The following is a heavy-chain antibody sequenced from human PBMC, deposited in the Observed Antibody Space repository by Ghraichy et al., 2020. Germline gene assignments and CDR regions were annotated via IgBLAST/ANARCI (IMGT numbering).Heavy chain of an antibody. Sequence: SETLSLTCTVSGGSISSYYWSWIRQPPGKGLEWIGYIYYSGSTNYNPSLKSRVTISVDTSRNQFSLKLSSVTAADTAVYYCATQWLVPALDYWGQGALVTVSS. J-gene: IGHJ4*02. CDR3: ATQWLVPALDY. CDR1: GGSISSYY. CDR2: IYYSGST. D-gene: IGHD6-19*01. V-gene: IGHV4-59*12.